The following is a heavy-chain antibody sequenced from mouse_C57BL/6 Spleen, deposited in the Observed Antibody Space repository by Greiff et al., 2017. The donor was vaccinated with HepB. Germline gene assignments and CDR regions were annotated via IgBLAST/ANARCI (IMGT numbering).Heavy chain of an antibody. J-gene: IGHJ4*01. D-gene: IGHD1-1*01. CDR3: ARSYYYGSSYNYAMDY. CDR2: IHPNSGST. CDR1: GYTFTSYW. Sequence: QVQLQQPGAELVKPGASVKLSCKASGYTFTSYWMHWVKQRPGQGLEWIGMIHPNSGSTNYNEKFKSKATLTVDKSSSTAYMQLSSLTSDDSAVYYCARSYYYGSSYNYAMDYWGQGTSVTVSS. V-gene: IGHV1-64*01.